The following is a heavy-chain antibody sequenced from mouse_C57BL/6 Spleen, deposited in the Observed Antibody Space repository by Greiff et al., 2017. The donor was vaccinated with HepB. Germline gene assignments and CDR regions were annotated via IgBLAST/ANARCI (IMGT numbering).Heavy chain of an antibody. V-gene: IGHV1-69*01. D-gene: IGHD1-1*01. CDR3: ARRDYYGSSYPLDY. J-gene: IGHJ2*01. CDR2: IDPSDSYT. Sequence: VQLQQSGAELVMPGASVKLSCKASGYTFTSYWMHWVKQRPGQGLEWIGEIDPSDSYTNYNQKFKGKSTLTVDKSSSTAYMQLSSLTSEDSAVYYCARRDYYGSSYPLDYWGQGTTLTVSS. CDR1: GYTFTSYW.